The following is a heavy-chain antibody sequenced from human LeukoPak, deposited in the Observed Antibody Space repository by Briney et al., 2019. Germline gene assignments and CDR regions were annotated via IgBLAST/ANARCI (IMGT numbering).Heavy chain of an antibody. CDR2: ISGSGGST. V-gene: IGHV3-23*01. CDR1: GFTFSSYA. D-gene: IGHD2-2*02. CDR3: AKIPWDIVVVPAAIGHYFDY. Sequence: GGSLRLSCAVSGFTFSSYAMSWVRQAPGKGLEWVSAISGSGGSTYYADSVKGRFTISRDNSKNTLYLQMNSLRAEDTAVYYCAKIPWDIVVVPAAIGHYFDYWGQGTLVTVSS. J-gene: IGHJ4*02.